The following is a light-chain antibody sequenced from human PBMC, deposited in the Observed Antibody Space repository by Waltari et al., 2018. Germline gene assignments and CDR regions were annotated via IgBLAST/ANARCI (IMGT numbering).Light chain of an antibody. J-gene: IGKJ2*01. V-gene: IGKV1-5*03. CDR3: QQYNNCPVT. CDR1: QSIGSW. CDR2: KAS. Sequence: DIQMTQSPSTLSASVGDRVTITCRASQSIGSWLAWYQQKPGKAPDLLIYKASSLESGVPSRFSGSGSGTEFTLTINSLQPNDFATYYCQQYNNCPVTFGQGTKLEIK.